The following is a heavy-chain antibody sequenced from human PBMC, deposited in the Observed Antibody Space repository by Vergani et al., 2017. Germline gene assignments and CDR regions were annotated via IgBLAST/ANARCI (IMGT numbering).Heavy chain of an antibody. CDR2: INPIGGST. CDR1: GYTFTSYY. Sequence: QVQLVQSGAEVKKPGASVKVSCKASGYTFTSYYMHWVRQAPGQGLEWMGIINPIGGSTSYAQKFQGRVTMTRDTSTSTVYMELSSLRSEDTAVYYCARGNRTVTTGRWYFDLWGRGTLVTVSS. J-gene: IGHJ2*01. V-gene: IGHV1-46*01. D-gene: IGHD4-17*01. CDR3: ARGNRTVTTGRWYFDL.